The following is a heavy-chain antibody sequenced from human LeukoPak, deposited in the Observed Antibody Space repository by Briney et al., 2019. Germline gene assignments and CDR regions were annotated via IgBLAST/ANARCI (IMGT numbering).Heavy chain of an antibody. CDR2: IHPNTGGT. CDR3: ARDRGYCSGAGCSTHWFDP. CDR1: GYTFTGHY. V-gene: IGHV1-2*02. D-gene: IGHD2-15*01. J-gene: IGHJ5*02. Sequence: GASVKVSCKTSGYTFTGHYMHWLRQAPGQGLEWMGWIHPNTGGTHYAQNFQGRVTMTRDTFISIAFMELNRLRSDDTAIYYCARDRGYCSGAGCSTHWFDPWGQGTRVTVSS.